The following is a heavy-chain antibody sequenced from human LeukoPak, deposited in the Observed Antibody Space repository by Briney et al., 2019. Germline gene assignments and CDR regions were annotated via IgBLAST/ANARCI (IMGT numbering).Heavy chain of an antibody. V-gene: IGHV1-69*04. J-gene: IGHJ6*02. CDR3: ARSPGLYRSSTSCYQMDV. CDR2: IIPILGIA. D-gene: IGHD2-2*01. Sequence: SVKVSCKASGGTFSSYAISWVRQAPGQGLEWMGRIIPILGIANYAQKFQGRVTITADKSTSTAYMELSSLRSEDTAVYYCARSPGLYRSSTSCYQMDVWGQGTTVTVSS. CDR1: GGTFSSYA.